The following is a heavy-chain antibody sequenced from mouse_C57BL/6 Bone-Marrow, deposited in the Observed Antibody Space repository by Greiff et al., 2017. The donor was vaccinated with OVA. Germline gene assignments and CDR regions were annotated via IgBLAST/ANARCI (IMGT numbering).Heavy chain of an antibody. V-gene: IGHV1-78*01. Sequence: QVQLQQSDAELVKPGASVKISCKVSGYTFTDHTIHWMKQRPEQGLEWIGYIYPRDGSTKYNEKFKGKATLTADKSSSTAYMQLNSLTSEDSAVYFCAIWVYGSSYYWYFDVWGTGTTVTVSS. J-gene: IGHJ1*03. CDR3: AIWVYGSSYYWYFDV. CDR1: GYTFTDHT. CDR2: IYPRDGST. D-gene: IGHD1-1*01.